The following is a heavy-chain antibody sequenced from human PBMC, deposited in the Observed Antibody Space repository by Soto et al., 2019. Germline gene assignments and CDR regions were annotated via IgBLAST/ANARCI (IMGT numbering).Heavy chain of an antibody. D-gene: IGHD6-13*01. J-gene: IGHJ4*02. CDR3: VRLIGNSWLDY. V-gene: IGHV6-1*01. CDR2: TYYRSKWYN. Sequence: PSQTLSLTCVISGDSASSNDATWDWIRLSPSRGLEWLGRTYYRSKWYNDYAVSVKSRITINPDTSKNQISLQLNSVTPEDTAVYYCVRLIGNSWLDYWGQGTLVTVSS. CDR1: GDSASSNDAT.